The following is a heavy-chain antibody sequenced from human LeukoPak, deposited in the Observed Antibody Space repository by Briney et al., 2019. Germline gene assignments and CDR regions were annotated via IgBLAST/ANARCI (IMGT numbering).Heavy chain of an antibody. V-gene: IGHV3-21*01. D-gene: IGHD1-14*01. Sequence: GSLRLSCAASGFTFSSYSMNWVRQAPGKGLEWVSSISSSNSDIYYADSVKGRFTISRDKAKNSLYLQMNSLTAEDTAVYYCARDFTTRSFDVWGQGTMVTVSS. J-gene: IGHJ3*01. CDR1: GFTFSSYS. CDR3: ARDFTTRSFDV. CDR2: ISSSNSDI.